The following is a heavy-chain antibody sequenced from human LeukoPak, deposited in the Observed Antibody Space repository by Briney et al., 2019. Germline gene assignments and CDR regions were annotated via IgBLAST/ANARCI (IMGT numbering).Heavy chain of an antibody. V-gene: IGHV4-59*01. CDR2: IYYSGSP. Sequence: SETLSLTCTVSGGSISSSYWSWIRQPPGKGLEWIGYIYYSGSPNYNPSLKSRVTISVDTSKNQFSLKLTSVTAADTALYYCARDTLGSSWTYIHYYMDVWGKGTTVTVSS. CDR3: ARDTLGSSWTYIHYYMDV. J-gene: IGHJ6*03. D-gene: IGHD6-13*01. CDR1: GGSISSSY.